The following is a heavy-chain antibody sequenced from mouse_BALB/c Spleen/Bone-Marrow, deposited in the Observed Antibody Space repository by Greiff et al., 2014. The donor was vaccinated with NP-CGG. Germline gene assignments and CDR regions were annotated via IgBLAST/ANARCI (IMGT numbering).Heavy chain of an antibody. CDR2: IDPANGNT. CDR1: GFNIKDTY. Sequence: EVQLQQSGAELVKPGASVKLSCTASGFNIKDTYMHWVKQRPEQGLEWIGRIDPANGNTKYDPKFQGKATITADTSSNTAYLQLSSLTSEDTAVYYCARYYYGNYFDYGGQGTTLTVSS. V-gene: IGHV14-3*02. J-gene: IGHJ2*01. D-gene: IGHD1-2*01. CDR3: ARYYYGNYFDY.